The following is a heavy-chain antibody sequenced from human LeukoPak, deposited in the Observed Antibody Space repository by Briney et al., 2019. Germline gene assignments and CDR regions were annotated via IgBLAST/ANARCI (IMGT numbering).Heavy chain of an antibody. CDR3: ARGNNYYGAGSYYNPMDY. Sequence: GGSLRLSCEASGFNFDEYGMSWVRQSPGKGLEMVSGTNWKGDNTAYIDSVKGRFTVSRDNAKNFVYLQMNRLRPEDTALYHCARGNNYYGAGSYYNPMDYWGQGTLVTVSS. J-gene: IGHJ4*02. CDR1: GFNFDEYG. D-gene: IGHD3-10*01. CDR2: TNWKGDNT. V-gene: IGHV3-20*01.